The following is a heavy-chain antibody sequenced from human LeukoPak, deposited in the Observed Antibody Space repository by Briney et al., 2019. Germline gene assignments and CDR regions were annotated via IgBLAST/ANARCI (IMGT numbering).Heavy chain of an antibody. CDR1: GYTFTSYG. V-gene: IGHV1-18*01. D-gene: IGHD1-26*01. CDR2: ISAYNGNT. Sequence: ASVKVSCKASGYTFTSYGISWVRQAPGQGLEWMGWISAYNGNTNYAQKFQGRVTMTTDTSTSTAYMELRSLRSDDTAVYYCARTVKGLVVGAELDWFDPWGQGTLVTVSS. J-gene: IGHJ5*02. CDR3: ARTVKGLVVGAELDWFDP.